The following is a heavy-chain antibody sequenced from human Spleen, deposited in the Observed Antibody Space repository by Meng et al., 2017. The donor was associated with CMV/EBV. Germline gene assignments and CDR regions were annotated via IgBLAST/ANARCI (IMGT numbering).Heavy chain of an antibody. J-gene: IGHJ6*02. V-gene: IGHV6-1*01. Sequence: SCAISGDSVSSNSAAWNWIRHSPSRGLEWLGRTYYRSKWYDDYALAVKSRITINPDTSKNQFSLQLNSVTPEDTAVYYCARDYYDSGAYYYTEEYYHGLDVWGQGTTVTVSS. CDR2: TYYRSKWYD. CDR3: ARDYYDSGAYYYTEEYYHGLDV. CDR1: GDSVSSNSAA. D-gene: IGHD3-22*01.